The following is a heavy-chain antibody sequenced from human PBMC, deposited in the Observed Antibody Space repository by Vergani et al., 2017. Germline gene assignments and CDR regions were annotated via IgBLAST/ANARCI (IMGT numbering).Heavy chain of an antibody. Sequence: QVQLQESGPGLVKPSQTLSLTCTVSGGSISSGSYYWSWIRQPAGKGLEWIGRIYTSGSTNYNPSRKSRVTISVDTSKNQFSLKLSSVTAADTAVYYCARSVVPAVPVDPWGQGTLVTVSS. V-gene: IGHV4-61*02. CDR2: IYTSGST. D-gene: IGHD2-2*01. CDR1: GGSISSGSYY. J-gene: IGHJ5*02. CDR3: ARSVVPAVPVDP.